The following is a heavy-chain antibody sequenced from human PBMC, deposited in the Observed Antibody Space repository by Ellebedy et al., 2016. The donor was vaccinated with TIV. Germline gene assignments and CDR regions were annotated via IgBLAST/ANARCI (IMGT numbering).Heavy chain of an antibody. D-gene: IGHD6-13*01. CDR1: GFTFSSYA. J-gene: IGHJ6*02. CDR2: ISYDGSNK. V-gene: IGHV3-30-3*01. Sequence: GGSLRLXXAASGFTFSSYAMHWVRQAPGKGLEWVAVISYDGSNKYYADSVKGRFTISRDNSKNTLYLQMNSLRAEDTAVYYCARDQDVVPPSKHIAAAGYYYGMDVWGQGTTVTVSS. CDR3: ARDQDVVPPSKHIAAAGYYYGMDV.